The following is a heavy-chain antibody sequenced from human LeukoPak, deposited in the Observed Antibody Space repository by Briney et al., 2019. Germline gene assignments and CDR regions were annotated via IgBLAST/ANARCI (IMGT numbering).Heavy chain of an antibody. CDR3: AKVLGYSSSWYRRIEYYFDY. D-gene: IGHD6-13*01. CDR2: ISSSSTYI. Sequence: GGSLRLSCAASGFTFSTHSMSWVRQAPGKGLEWVSSISSSSTYIYYADSVKGRFTISRDNAKNSLYLQMNSLRAEDTAVYYCAKVLGYSSSWYRRIEYYFDYWGQGTLVTVSS. V-gene: IGHV3-21*01. J-gene: IGHJ4*02. CDR1: GFTFSTHS.